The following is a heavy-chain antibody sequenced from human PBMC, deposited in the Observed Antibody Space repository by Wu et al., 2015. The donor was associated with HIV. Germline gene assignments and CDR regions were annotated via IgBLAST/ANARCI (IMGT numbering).Heavy chain of an antibody. D-gene: IGHD2-2*01. J-gene: IGHJ6*03. V-gene: IGHV1-69*12. CDR1: GGIFSYYA. CDR3: ARGSTYSCSTTVCPGGYYYIDV. Sequence: QGQLVQSGPEVKKPGSSVKVSCKSSGGIFSYYAFSWVRQAPGQGLEWMGGIIPFLGSTDFAQKFQGRVAISADESTTTAYMELSCLRSEDTAVYYCARGSTYSCSTTVCPGGYYYIDVWGKGTTVTVSS. CDR2: IIPFLGST.